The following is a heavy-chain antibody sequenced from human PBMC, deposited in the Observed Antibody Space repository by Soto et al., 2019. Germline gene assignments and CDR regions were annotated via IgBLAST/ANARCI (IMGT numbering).Heavy chain of an antibody. CDR2: IKQDGSEK. J-gene: IGHJ3*02. CDR1: GFTFSSYW. D-gene: IGHD1-26*01. V-gene: IGHV3-7*01. CDR3: ARDGNDSGSYYGAFDI. Sequence: GGSLRLSCAASGFTFSSYWMSWVRQAPGKGLEWVANIKQDGSEKYYVDSVKGRFTISRDNAKNSLYLQMNSLRAEDTAVYYCARDGNDSGSYYGAFDIWGQGTMVTVSS.